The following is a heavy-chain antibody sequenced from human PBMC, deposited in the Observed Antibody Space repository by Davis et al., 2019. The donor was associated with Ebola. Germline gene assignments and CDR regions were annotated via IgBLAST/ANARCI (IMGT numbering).Heavy chain of an antibody. Sequence: ASVKVSCKVSGYTLAELSIHWVRQAPGKGLEWMGSFDPEDGEAIYAQKFQGRVTMTRENSMSTAYMELSSLRSEDTAVDYCARVGDNWNSDYWGQGTLVTGSS. D-gene: IGHD1-20*01. CDR3: ARVGDNWNSDY. CDR1: GYTLAELS. V-gene: IGHV1-24*01. J-gene: IGHJ4*02. CDR2: FDPEDGEA.